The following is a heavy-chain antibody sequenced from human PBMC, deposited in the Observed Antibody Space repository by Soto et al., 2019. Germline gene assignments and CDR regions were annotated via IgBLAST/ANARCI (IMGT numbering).Heavy chain of an antibody. V-gene: IGHV3-30-3*01. CDR3: ARDGGYSYGYGSFDY. Sequence: QVQLVESGGGVVQPGRSLRLSCAASGFTFSSYAMHWVRQAPGKGLEWVAVISYDGSNKYYADSVKGRFTISRDNSKNMLYLQMNSLRAEDTAVYYCARDGGYSYGYGSFDYWGQGTLVTVSS. CDR2: ISYDGSNK. D-gene: IGHD5-18*01. J-gene: IGHJ4*02. CDR1: GFTFSSYA.